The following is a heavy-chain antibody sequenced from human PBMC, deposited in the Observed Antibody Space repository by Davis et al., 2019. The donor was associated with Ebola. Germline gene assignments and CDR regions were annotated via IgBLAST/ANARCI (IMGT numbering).Heavy chain of an antibody. CDR3: ARVKYQLLLVTWP. Sequence: MPSETLSLTCAVYGGSFSSYYWSWIRQPPGKGLEWIGEINHSGSTNYNPSLKSRVTISVDTSKNQFSLKLSSVTAADTAVYYCARVKYQLLLVTWPWGQGTLVTVSS. CDR2: INHSGST. V-gene: IGHV4-34*01. J-gene: IGHJ5*02. CDR1: GGSFSSYY. D-gene: IGHD2-2*01.